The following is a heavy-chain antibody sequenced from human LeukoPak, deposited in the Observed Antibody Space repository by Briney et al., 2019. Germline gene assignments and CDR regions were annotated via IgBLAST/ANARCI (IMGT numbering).Heavy chain of an antibody. CDR1: GYTFTSYG. D-gene: IGHD6-6*01. CDR2: ISAYNGNT. CDR3: ARDYVYSSSARFDY. J-gene: IGHJ4*02. Sequence: ASVTVSCTASGYTFTSYGISWVRQAPGQGLEWMGWISAYNGNTNYAQKLQGRVTMTTDTSTNTAYMELRSLGSDDTAVYYCARDYVYSSSARFDYWGQGTLVTVSS. V-gene: IGHV1-18*01.